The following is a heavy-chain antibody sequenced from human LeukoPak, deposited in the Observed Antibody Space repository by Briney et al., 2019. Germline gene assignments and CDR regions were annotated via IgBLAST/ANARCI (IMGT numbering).Heavy chain of an antibody. D-gene: IGHD4-17*01. CDR3: ARDVGSYGDYHFDY. V-gene: IGHV3-33*01. CDR1: GFTFSSYG. J-gene: IGHJ4*02. Sequence: GGSLRLACAASGFTFSSYGVEWVRQAPGKGLEWVAVIWYEGSKKYYAHSLQGPFTISTDTSKNTLYLQMNSLGADDTAVYYCARDVGSYGDYHFDYWGQGTLVTVSS. CDR2: IWYEGSKK.